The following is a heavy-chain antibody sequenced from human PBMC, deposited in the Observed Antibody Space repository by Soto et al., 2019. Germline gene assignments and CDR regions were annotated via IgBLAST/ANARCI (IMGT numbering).Heavy chain of an antibody. Sequence: GGSLRLSCAASGFTFSSYSMNWVRQAPGKGLEWVSSISSSSSYIYYADSVKGRFTISRDNAKNSLYLQMNSLRAEDTAVYYCASSPGFVDYAFDIWGQGTMVTVSS. D-gene: IGHD5-12*01. V-gene: IGHV3-21*01. CDR3: ASSPGFVDYAFDI. J-gene: IGHJ3*02. CDR2: ISSSSSYI. CDR1: GFTFSSYS.